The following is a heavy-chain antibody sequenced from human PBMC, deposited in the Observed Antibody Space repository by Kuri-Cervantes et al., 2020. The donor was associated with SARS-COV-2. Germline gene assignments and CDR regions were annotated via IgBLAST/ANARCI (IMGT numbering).Heavy chain of an antibody. V-gene: IGHV3-74*01. J-gene: IGHJ3*02. D-gene: IGHD1-20*01. CDR1: GFTFSSYW. CDR2: INSDGSST. CDR3: ARVEWYNWNLFDAFDI. Sequence: GESLKISCAASGFTFSSYWMHWVRQAPGKGLVWVSRINSDGSSTSYADSVKGRFTISRDNAKNTLYLQMNSLRAEGTAVYYCARVEWYNWNLFDAFDIWGQGTMVTVSS.